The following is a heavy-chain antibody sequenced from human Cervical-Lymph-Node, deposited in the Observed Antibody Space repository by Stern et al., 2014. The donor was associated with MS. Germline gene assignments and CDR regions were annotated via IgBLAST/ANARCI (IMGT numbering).Heavy chain of an antibody. D-gene: IGHD3-10*01. CDR2: VYGHDAK. J-gene: IGHJ4*02. CDR3: AHATDRFGELFFDS. CDR1: GFSLSSNTVA. V-gene: IGHV2-5*01. Sequence: QVTLRESGPTLVKPTQTLTLTCTFSGFSLSSNTVAVGWIRQPPGKSLEWLALVYGHDAKYKSPSLKSRLTLTRDTSKNQAVLSMTNMDPVDTATYYCAHATDRFGELFFDSWGQGALVTVSS.